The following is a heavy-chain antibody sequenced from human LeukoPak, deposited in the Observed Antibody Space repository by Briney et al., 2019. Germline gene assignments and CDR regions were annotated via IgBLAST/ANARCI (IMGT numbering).Heavy chain of an antibody. V-gene: IGHV3-7*01. CDR3: ARQDATMVRGVMGEFDY. Sequence: PGGSLRLSCAASGFTFSSYWMSWVRQAPGKGLEWVANIKQDGSEKYYVDSVKGRFTISRDNAKNSLYLQMNSLRAEDTAVYYCARQDATMVRGVMGEFDYWGQGTLVTVSS. J-gene: IGHJ4*02. CDR1: GFTFSSYW. D-gene: IGHD3-10*01. CDR2: IKQDGSEK.